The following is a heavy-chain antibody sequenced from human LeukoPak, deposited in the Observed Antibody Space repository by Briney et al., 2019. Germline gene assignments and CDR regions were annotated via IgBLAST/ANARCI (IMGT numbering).Heavy chain of an antibody. V-gene: IGHV3-64*01. D-gene: IGHD1-26*01. CDR2: ISSNGGST. CDR1: GFTFSSYA. Sequence: GGSLRLSCAASGFTFSSYAMHWVRQAPGKGLEYVSAISSNGGSTNYANSVKGRFTISRDNSKNTLYLQMGSLRAEDMAVYYCAGGSGSYYDYWGQGTLATVSS. J-gene: IGHJ4*02. CDR3: AGGSGSYYDY.